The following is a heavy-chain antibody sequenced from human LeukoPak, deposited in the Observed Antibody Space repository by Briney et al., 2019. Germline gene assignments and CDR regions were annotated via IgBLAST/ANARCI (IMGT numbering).Heavy chain of an antibody. CDR1: GGTFSSYA. CDR3: ARDPQYCSSTSCYGS. D-gene: IGHD2-2*01. Sequence: ASVKVSCKASGGTFSSYAISWVRQAPGQGLEWMGGIIPIFGTANYAQKFQGRVTITADESTSTAYMELSSLRSEDTAVYYCARDPQYCSSTSCYGSWGQGTLVTVSS. J-gene: IGHJ4*02. CDR2: IIPIFGTA. V-gene: IGHV1-69*13.